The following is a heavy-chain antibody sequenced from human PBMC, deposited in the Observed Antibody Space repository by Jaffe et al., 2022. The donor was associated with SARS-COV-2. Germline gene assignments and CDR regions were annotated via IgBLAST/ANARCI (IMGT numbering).Heavy chain of an antibody. J-gene: IGHJ4*02. Sequence: QVQLVESGGGVVRPGRSLRLSCVVSGFSFNSYALHWVRQAPGKGLEWVAVISYDGINKNYGDSVKGRFTISRDNSESTLYLQMNNVRVEDTAVYYCAREGGVVTPSPWSFGPRRAYQLDFWGRGTLVTVSS. CDR3: AREGGVVTPSPWSFGPRRAYQLDF. V-gene: IGHV3-30*04. CDR2: ISYDGINK. D-gene: IGHD3-16*01. CDR1: GFSFNSYA.